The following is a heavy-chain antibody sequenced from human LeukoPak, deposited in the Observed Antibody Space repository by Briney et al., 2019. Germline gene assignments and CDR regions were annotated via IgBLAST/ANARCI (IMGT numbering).Heavy chain of an antibody. D-gene: IGHD2-2*01. J-gene: IGHJ4*02. Sequence: SGPTLVNPTQTLTLTCTFSGFSLSTSGVGVGWIRQPPGTALKWLALIYWDDDKRYSPSLKSRLTITKDTSKNQVVLTMTNMDPVDTATYYCAHSEVVPASGLLFDYWGQGTLVTVSS. CDR3: AHSEVVPASGLLFDY. CDR2: IYWDDDK. V-gene: IGHV2-5*02. CDR1: GFSLSTSGVG.